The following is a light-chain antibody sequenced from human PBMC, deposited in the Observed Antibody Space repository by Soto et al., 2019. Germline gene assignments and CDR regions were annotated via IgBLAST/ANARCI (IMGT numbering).Light chain of an antibody. CDR2: EGS. CDR3: CSYATNSFYV. J-gene: IGLJ1*01. Sequence: QSALTQPASVSGSPGQSITISCTATSSDVRNNNFVSWYQQHRGKAPKLMIYEGSKRPSGVSNRFSGSASGNTASLTISGLQADDEADYYCCSYATNSFYVFGTGTKLTVL. V-gene: IGLV2-23*01. CDR1: SSDVRNNNF.